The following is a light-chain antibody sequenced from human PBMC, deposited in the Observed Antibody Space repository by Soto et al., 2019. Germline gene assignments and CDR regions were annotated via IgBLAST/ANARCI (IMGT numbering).Light chain of an antibody. CDR3: GAWDDSLSAGV. V-gene: IGLV1-51*02. J-gene: IGLJ3*02. CDR1: NSNIGNNY. CDR2: ENN. Sequence: QSVLTQPHSVSAAPGQRVTVSCSGSNSNIGNNYVSWYHHLPGAAPKLLIYENNQRPSGIADRFSGSKSGTSATLGITCLQTGDEGDYYCGAWDDSLSAGVFGGGTKLTVL.